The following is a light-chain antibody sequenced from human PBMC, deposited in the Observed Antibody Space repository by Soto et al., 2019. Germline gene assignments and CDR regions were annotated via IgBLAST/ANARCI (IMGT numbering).Light chain of an antibody. V-gene: IGLV1-40*01. CDR2: GNS. J-gene: IGLJ1*01. CDR1: SSNIGEGYD. Sequence: QPSLTQPPSVSGAPRQRVPISCTGNSSNIGEGYDVHWYQQLPGTAPKLLIYGNSNRPSGVPDRFSGSKSGTSASLAITGLQAEDEADYYCQSYDSSLSVAYVFGTGTKVTVL. CDR3: QSYDSSLSVAYV.